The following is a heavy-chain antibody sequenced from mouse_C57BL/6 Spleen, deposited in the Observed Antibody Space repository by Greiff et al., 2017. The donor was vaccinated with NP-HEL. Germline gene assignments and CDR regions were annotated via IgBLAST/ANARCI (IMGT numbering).Heavy chain of an antibody. CDR1: GYTFTDYY. CDR3: ARRRGLCPFAY. D-gene: IGHD2-3*01. Sequence: VQLQQSGPELVKPGASVKISCKASGYTFTDYYMNWVKQSHGKSLEWIGDINPNNGGTSYNQKFKGKATLTVDKSSSTAYMELRSLTSEDSAVYYCARRRGLCPFAYWGQGTLVTVSA. V-gene: IGHV1-26*01. J-gene: IGHJ3*01. CDR2: INPNNGGT.